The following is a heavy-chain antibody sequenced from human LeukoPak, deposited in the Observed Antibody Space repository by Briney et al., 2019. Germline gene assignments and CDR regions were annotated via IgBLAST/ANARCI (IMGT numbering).Heavy chain of an antibody. V-gene: IGHV3-30*18. D-gene: IGHD6-13*01. CDR1: GFTFSSSG. Sequence: GGSLRLSCAASGFTFSSSGMHWVRQAPGKGLEWVALISYDGSNRDYADSVKGRFPISRDNSKNTLYLQMNSLIAEDTAVYYCAKDRSRSWSLDYWGQGTLVTVSS. CDR3: AKDRSRSWSLDY. J-gene: IGHJ4*02. CDR2: ISYDGSNR.